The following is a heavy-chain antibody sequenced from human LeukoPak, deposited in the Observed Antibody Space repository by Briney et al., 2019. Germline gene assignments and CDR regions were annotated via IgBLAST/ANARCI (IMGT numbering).Heavy chain of an antibody. Sequence: GGSLRLSCAASGFTFSSYAMSWVRQAPGKGLEWVSAISGSGGSTYYADSVKGRFTISRDISKNTLYLQMNSLRAEDTAVYYCATAHDFCSGYSGIRFIYWSQGTLVTVSS. CDR1: GFTFSSYA. CDR2: ISGSGGST. D-gene: IGHD3-3*01. V-gene: IGHV3-23*01. J-gene: IGHJ4*02. CDR3: ATAHDFCSGYSGIRFIY.